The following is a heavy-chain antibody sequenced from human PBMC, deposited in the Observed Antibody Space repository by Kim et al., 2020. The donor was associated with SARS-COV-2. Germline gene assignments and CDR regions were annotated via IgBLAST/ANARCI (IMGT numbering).Heavy chain of an antibody. J-gene: IGHJ4*02. CDR3: ARGAHGYSSGWYYY. CDR1: GFTFSSYE. V-gene: IGHV3-48*03. Sequence: GGSLRLSCAASGFTFSSYEMNWVRQAPGKGLEWVSYISSSGSTIYYADSVKGRFTISRDNAKNSLYLQMNSLRAEDTAVYYCARGAHGYSSGWYYYWGQGTLVTVSS. D-gene: IGHD6-19*01. CDR2: ISSSGSTI.